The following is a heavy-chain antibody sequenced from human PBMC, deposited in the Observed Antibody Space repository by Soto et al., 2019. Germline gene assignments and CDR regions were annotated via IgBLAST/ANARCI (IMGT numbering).Heavy chain of an antibody. V-gene: IGHV3-23*01. CDR2: ISGDAGRT. Sequence: EVQLLESGGALVQPGGSLRLSCEASGFTFVKYAMSWVRQAPGKGLEWVSGISGDAGRTFYADSVKGRFTISRDNTKKTVYQQMNSLRVDDTAVDYCVKDTVVGNNGGDFDYWGQGTLVTVSS. D-gene: IGHD2-2*01. J-gene: IGHJ4*02. CDR3: VKDTVVGNNGGDFDY. CDR1: GFTFVKYA.